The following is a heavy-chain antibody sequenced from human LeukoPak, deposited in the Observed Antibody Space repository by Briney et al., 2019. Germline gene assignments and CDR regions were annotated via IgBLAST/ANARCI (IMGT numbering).Heavy chain of an antibody. V-gene: IGHV1-69*04. Sequence: ASVKVSCKASGGTFSSYAISWVRQAPGQGLEWMGRIIPILGIANYAQKFQGRVTITADRSTSTAYMELSSLRSEDTAVYYCARESGMTGTTADYWGQGTLVTVSS. CDR3: ARESGMTGTTADY. CDR2: IIPILGIA. D-gene: IGHD1-7*01. J-gene: IGHJ4*02. CDR1: GGTFSSYA.